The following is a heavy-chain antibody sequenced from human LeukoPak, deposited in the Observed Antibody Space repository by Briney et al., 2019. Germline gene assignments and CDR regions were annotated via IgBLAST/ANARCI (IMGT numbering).Heavy chain of an antibody. CDR1: GFTFSSYA. CDR2: ISSNGGST. Sequence: GGSLRLSCAPSGFTFSSYAMHWVRHAPGEGLEYVSAISSNGGSTYYANSVKGRFTISRDNSKNTLYLQMNSLRAEDTAVYYCAKEHKTVTGFDYWGQGTLVTVSS. CDR3: AKEHKTVTGFDY. D-gene: IGHD4-17*01. V-gene: IGHV3-64*01. J-gene: IGHJ4*02.